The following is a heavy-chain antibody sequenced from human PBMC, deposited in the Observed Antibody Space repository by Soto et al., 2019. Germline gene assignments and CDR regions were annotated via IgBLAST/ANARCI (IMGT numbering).Heavy chain of an antibody. V-gene: IGHV5-10-1*01. Sequence: GESLKISCKGSGYSFTSYWISWVRQMPGKGLEWMGRIDPSDSYTNYSPSFQGHVTISADKSISTAYLQWSSLKASDTAMYYCARHFWYYDILPVTRAFWAQGTTVTVS. CDR2: IDPSDSYT. CDR1: GYSFTSYW. CDR3: ARHFWYYDILPVTRAF. D-gene: IGHD3-9*01. J-gene: IGHJ6*02.